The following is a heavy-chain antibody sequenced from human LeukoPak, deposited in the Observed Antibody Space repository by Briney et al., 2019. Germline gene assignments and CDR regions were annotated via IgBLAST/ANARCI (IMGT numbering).Heavy chain of an antibody. D-gene: IGHD3-22*01. CDR3: ARGGDTIGSIRSPFDI. J-gene: IGHJ3*02. CDR2: ISGGGST. V-gene: IGHV3-53*01. Sequence: PGGSLRLSCAAAGFTGSDNYTSWVRQAPGKGLEWVSAISGGGSTYYADSVKGRFIISRDNSKNTVYLQLNSLRAEDTAVYYCARGGDTIGSIRSPFDIWGQGTMVTVSS. CDR1: GFTGSDNY.